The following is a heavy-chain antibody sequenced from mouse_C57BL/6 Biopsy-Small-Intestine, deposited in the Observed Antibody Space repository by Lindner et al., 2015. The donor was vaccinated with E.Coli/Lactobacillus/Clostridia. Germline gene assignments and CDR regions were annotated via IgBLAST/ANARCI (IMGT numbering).Heavy chain of an antibody. Sequence: VQLQESGGGLVQPKGSLKLSCAASGFSFNTYAMNWVRQAPGKGLEWVARIRSKSNNYVTYYADSVKDRFTISRDDSESMLYLQMNNLKTEDTAMYYCVTPFRLGGAMDYWGQGTSVTVSS. J-gene: IGHJ4*01. CDR3: VTPFRLGGAMDY. V-gene: IGHV10-1*01. D-gene: IGHD3-3*01. CDR2: IRSKSNNYVT. CDR1: GFSFNTYA.